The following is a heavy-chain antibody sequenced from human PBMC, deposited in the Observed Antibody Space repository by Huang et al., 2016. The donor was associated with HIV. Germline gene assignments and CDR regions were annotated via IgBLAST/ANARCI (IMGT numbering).Heavy chain of an antibody. CDR1: GGSFSGYY. V-gene: IGHV4-34*01. Sequence: QVQLQQWGAGVLKPSETLSLTCAVYGGSFSGYYWSWIRQSPGKGLEWIGEINHSGSTNYNPSGKRRVTMSVDTAKNQFSRKWSSVTAADTAVYYCASLFFDYWGQGILVTVSS. CDR3: ASLFFDY. CDR2: INHSGST. J-gene: IGHJ4*02.